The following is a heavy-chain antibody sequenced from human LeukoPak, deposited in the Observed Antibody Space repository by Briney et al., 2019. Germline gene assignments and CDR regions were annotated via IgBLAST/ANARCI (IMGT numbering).Heavy chain of an antibody. CDR1: GGSISSYY. CDR2: IYYSGST. CDR3: ARDSGSYYINWFDP. V-gene: IGHV4-59*01. D-gene: IGHD1-26*01. Sequence: PSETLSLTCTVSGGSISSYYWSWIRQPPGQGVERIGYIYYSGSTNYNPSLKSRVTISVDTSKNQFSLKLSSVTAADTAVYYCARDSGSYYINWFDPWGQGTLVTVSS. J-gene: IGHJ5*02.